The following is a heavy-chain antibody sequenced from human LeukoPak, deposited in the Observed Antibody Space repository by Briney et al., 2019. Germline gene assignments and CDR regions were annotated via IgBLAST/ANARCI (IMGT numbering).Heavy chain of an antibody. CDR2: ISTSSSYI. CDR1: GFTFNGYS. J-gene: IGHJ4*02. V-gene: IGHV3-21*01. D-gene: IGHD4-17*01. CDR3: ARNRGDPSYFDY. Sequence: PGGSLRLSCTASGFTFNGYSMNWVRQAPGKGLEWVSSISTSSSYIYYADSVKGRFTISRNNPKNSLYLQMNSLRAEDTAVYYCARNRGDPSYFDYWGQGTLVTVSA.